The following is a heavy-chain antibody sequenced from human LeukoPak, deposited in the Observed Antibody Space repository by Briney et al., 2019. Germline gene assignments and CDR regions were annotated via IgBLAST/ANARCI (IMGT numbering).Heavy chain of an antibody. CDR3: ARGRSSSSWSDY. CDR2: IHSDGSDT. CDR1: GFIFSSYW. J-gene: IGHJ4*02. V-gene: IGHV3-74*01. Sequence: GGSLRLSCAASGFIFSSYWMHWVRRAPGKGLVWVSRIHSDGSDTTYADSVKGRFTISRDNAKNTLYLQMTGMRDEDAAVYYCARGRSSSSWSDYWGQRTLVTVSS. D-gene: IGHD6-13*01.